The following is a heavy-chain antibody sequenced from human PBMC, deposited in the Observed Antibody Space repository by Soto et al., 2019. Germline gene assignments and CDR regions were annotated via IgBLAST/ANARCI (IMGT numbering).Heavy chain of an antibody. J-gene: IGHJ5*02. CDR1: GYTFTSYG. CDR2: ISDDNGNT. V-gene: IGHV1-18*01. Sequence: ASVKVSCKASGYTFTSYGISWVRQAPGQRLEWMGRISDDNGNTNYAQKLQGRVTMTTDTSTSTAYMELRSLRSDDSAVYYCARASGSSYWFVPWGQGTLVTVSS. CDR3: ARASGSSYWFVP. D-gene: IGHD1-26*01.